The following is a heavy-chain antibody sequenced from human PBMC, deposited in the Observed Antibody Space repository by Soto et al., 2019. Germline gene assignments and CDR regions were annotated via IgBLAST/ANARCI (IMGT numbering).Heavy chain of an antibody. CDR3: ARGYSSSPGYYYDMAV. CDR1: GFSRSTSGMC. J-gene: IGHJ6*02. Sequence: ESGPTLVNPTQTRTLTCTFSGFSRSTSGMCVSWIRQPPGKALEWLALIDWDDDKYYSTSLKTRLTISKDTSKNQVVLTMTNMDPVDTATYYCARGYSSSPGYYYDMAVWGQGTTVTVSS. D-gene: IGHD6-6*01. V-gene: IGHV2-70*01. CDR2: IDWDDDK.